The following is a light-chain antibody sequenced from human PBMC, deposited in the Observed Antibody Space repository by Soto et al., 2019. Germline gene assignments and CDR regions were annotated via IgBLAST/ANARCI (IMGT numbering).Light chain of an antibody. Sequence: LTQPPSASGSPGQSVTISCTGTSSDIGAYIYVSWYQQHPGKAPKLMISEVSRRPSGVPERFSGSKSGNTASLTVSGLQADDEAHYYCSSYAGSNNLVFGNGTKGTVL. CDR3: SSYAGSNNLV. CDR2: EVS. J-gene: IGLJ1*01. V-gene: IGLV2-8*01. CDR1: SSDIGAYIY.